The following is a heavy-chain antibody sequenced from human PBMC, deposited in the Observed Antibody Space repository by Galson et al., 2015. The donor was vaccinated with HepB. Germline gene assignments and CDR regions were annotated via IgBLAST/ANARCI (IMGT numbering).Heavy chain of an antibody. D-gene: IGHD5/OR15-5a*01. J-gene: IGHJ6*02. V-gene: IGHV3-33*06. Sequence: SLRLSCAASGFMFSRYGMHWVRQAPGKGLEWVAVIWYDGSSKYYADSVTGRFTISRDNSENTVYLEMNSLRAEDTAVYYCAKVIVSVVTSPLWYYYGMDVWGLGTAVTVSS. CDR2: IWYDGSSK. CDR3: AKVIVSVVTSPLWYYYGMDV. CDR1: GFMFSRYG.